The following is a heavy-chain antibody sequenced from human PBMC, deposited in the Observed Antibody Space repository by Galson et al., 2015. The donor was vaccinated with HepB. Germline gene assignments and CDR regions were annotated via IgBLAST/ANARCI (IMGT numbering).Heavy chain of an antibody. CDR1: GFTVSSNY. CDR3: ARDQGDDYLNYYYYSGMDV. Sequence: SLRLSCAASGFTVSSNYMSWVRQAPGKGLEWVSVIYSGNNTYHADSVKGRFTISRDKSKNTPYLQMNSLRAEDTAVYYCARDQGDDYLNYYYYSGMDVWGQGTTVTVSS. CDR2: IYSGNNT. J-gene: IGHJ6*02. D-gene: IGHD4-11*01. V-gene: IGHV3-66*02.